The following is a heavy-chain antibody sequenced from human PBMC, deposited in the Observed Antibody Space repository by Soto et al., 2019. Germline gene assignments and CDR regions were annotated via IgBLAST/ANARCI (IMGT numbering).Heavy chain of an antibody. CDR1: GGSISSSSYY. Sequence: SETLSLSCTVSGGSISSSSYYWGWIRQPPGKGLEWIGSIYYSGSTYYNPSLKSRVTISIDTSKNQFSLKLSSVTAADTAVYYCARHLNSRYSYGYGYYHYGMAVWGQGTTVTVSS. D-gene: IGHD5-18*01. CDR3: ARHLNSRYSYGYGYYHYGMAV. V-gene: IGHV4-39*01. J-gene: IGHJ6*02. CDR2: IYYSGST.